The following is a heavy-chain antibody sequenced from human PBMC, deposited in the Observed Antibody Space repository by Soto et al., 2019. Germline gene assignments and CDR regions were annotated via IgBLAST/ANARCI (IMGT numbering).Heavy chain of an antibody. D-gene: IGHD3-16*02. CDR1: GYTFTSYA. CDR3: ATVRGGYDYIWGSYRDDAFDI. J-gene: IGHJ3*02. Sequence: ASVKVSCKASGYTFTSYAMHWVRQAPGQRLEWMGWINAGNGNTKYSQKFQGRVTITRDTSASTAYMELSSLRSEDTAVYYCATVRGGYDYIWGSYRDDAFDIWGQGTMVTVSS. CDR2: INAGNGNT. V-gene: IGHV1-3*01.